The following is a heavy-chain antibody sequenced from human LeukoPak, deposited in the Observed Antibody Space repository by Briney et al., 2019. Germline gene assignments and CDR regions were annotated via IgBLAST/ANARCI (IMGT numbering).Heavy chain of an antibody. D-gene: IGHD6-19*01. CDR1: GFTFSSYAM. CDR3: ARQTQWLVQY. CDR2: IYHSGST. V-gene: IGHV4-4*02. Sequence: PGGSLRLSCAASGFTFSSYAMSWVRQAPGKGLEWIGEIYHSGSTNYNPSLKSRVTISVDKSKNQFSLKLSSVTAADTAVYYCARQTQWLVQYWGQGTLVTVSS. J-gene: IGHJ4*02.